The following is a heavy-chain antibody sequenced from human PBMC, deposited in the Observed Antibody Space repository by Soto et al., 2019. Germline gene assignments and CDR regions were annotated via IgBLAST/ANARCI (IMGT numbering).Heavy chain of an antibody. CDR1: GGSVSSGSYY. V-gene: IGHV4-61*01. J-gene: IGHJ6*02. CDR2: IYYSGGT. CDR3: ARDSRVVTNSKYSYYYDGMDV. D-gene: IGHD5-12*01. Sequence: QVQLQESGPGLVKPSETLSLTCTVSGGSVSSGSYYWSWIRQSPGKGLEWIGYIYYSGGTNYNPYIKSRATISVDTSKNWVSLKLSSVTAADTAVYYCARDSRVVTNSKYSYYYDGMDVWGQGTTVTVYS.